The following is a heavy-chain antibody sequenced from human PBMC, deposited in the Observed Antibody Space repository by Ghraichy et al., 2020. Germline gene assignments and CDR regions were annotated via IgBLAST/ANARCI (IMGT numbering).Heavy chain of an antibody. D-gene: IGHD6-19*01. CDR1: GFTFSSYG. Sequence: GGSLRLSCAASGFTFSSYGMHWVRQAPGKGLEWVAVISYDGSNKYYADSVKGRFTISRDNSKNTLYLQMNSLRAEDTAVYYCAKDRTVAVAGTQFDPWGQGTLVTVSS. V-gene: IGHV3-30*18. CDR2: ISYDGSNK. J-gene: IGHJ5*02. CDR3: AKDRTVAVAGTQFDP.